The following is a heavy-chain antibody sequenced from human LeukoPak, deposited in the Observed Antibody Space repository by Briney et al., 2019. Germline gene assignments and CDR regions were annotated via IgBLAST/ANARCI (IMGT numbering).Heavy chain of an antibody. CDR3: VRSAFLTTEFYFDY. CDR1: GFTFSNAW. D-gene: IGHD4-11*01. V-gene: IGHV3-74*01. J-gene: IGHJ4*01. CDR2: INTDGRTI. Sequence: GGSLRLSCAASGFTFSNAWMHWVRQAPGKGLVWVSRINTDGRTITYADSVKGRFTISRDNAKNTLYLQMNSLRAEDTAVYYCVRSAFLTTEFYFDYWGHGTLVTVSS.